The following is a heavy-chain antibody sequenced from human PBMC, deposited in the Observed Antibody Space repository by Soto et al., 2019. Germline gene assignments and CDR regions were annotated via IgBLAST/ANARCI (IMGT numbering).Heavy chain of an antibody. CDR3: ARTYRYRPSEFDP. D-gene: IGHD1-20*01. Sequence: SVKDSCKASKYALSTYTIHWLRQAPGEGLEWLRWIKPDKGNTHYTQKFQGGVKFTRDASGSMAYMKLRRLRSEDTAVYYCARTYRYRPSEFDPWGQGTAVTVSS. CDR1: KYALSTYT. V-gene: IGHV1-3*01. J-gene: IGHJ5*02. CDR2: IKPDKGNT.